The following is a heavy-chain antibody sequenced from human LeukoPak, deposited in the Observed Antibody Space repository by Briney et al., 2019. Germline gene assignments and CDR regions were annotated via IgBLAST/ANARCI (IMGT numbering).Heavy chain of an antibody. CDR1: GASVNSGNYY. D-gene: IGHD5-12*01. CDR3: ARKDYSGYEN. V-gene: IGHV4-61*02. J-gene: IGHJ4*02. CDR2: IYTSGST. Sequence: PSQTLSLTCTVSGASVNSGNYYWTWIRQPAGKRLEWIGRIYTSGSTNYNPSLKSRVTISVDTSKNQFSLKLSSVTAADTAVYYCARKDYSGYENWGQGTLVTVSS.